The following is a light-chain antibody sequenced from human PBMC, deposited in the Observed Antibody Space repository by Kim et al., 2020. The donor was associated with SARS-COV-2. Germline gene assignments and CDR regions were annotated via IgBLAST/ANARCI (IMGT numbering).Light chain of an antibody. CDR1: QGISSY. CDR3: QQYYSYPLT. V-gene: IGKV1-8*01. CDR2: AAS. J-gene: IGKJ1*01. Sequence: AIRMTQSPSSFSASTGDRVTITCRASQGISSYLAWYQQKPGKAPKLLIYAASTLQSGVPSRFSGSGSGTDFTLTISCLQSEDFATYYCQQYYSYPLTFGQRTKVDIK.